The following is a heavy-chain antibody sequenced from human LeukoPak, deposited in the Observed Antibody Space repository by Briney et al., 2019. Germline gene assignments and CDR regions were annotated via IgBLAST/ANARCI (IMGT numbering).Heavy chain of an antibody. CDR1: GFTFSSYS. CDR2: ISSSSSTI. Sequence: QAGGSLRLSCAASGFTFSSYSMNWVRQAPGKGLEWVSYISSSSSTIYYADSVKGRFTISRDNAKNSLYLQMNSLRAEDTAVYYGARVIGKYYYDSSGYDAFDIWGQGTMVTVSS. CDR3: ARVIGKYYYDSSGYDAFDI. V-gene: IGHV3-48*04. J-gene: IGHJ3*02. D-gene: IGHD3-22*01.